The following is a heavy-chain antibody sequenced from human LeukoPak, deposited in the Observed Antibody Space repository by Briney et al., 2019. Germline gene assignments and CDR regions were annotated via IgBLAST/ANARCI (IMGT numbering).Heavy chain of an antibody. CDR2: ISYDGSNK. Sequence: AGGSLRLSCAASGFNFADFGMHWVRQAPGKGLEWVAVISYDGSNKYYADSVKGRFTIFRDNSKNTLYLQMNSLRAEDTAVYYWAKSSSGATFDYWGQGTLVTVSS. J-gene: IGHJ4*02. D-gene: IGHD2-2*01. CDR1: GFNFADFG. CDR3: AKSSSGATFDY. V-gene: IGHV3-30*18.